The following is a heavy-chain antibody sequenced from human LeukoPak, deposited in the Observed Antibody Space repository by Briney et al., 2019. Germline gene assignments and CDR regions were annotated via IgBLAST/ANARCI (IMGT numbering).Heavy chain of an antibody. J-gene: IGHJ3*02. V-gene: IGHV1-46*01. Sequence: GASVKVSCKASGYTFTNYYIHWVRQAPGQGLEWMGIINPSGGSTSPAQKFQGSVTMTRDTSTSTVYMEVSGLRSEDTAVYYCARVGYDAFDIWGQGTMVTVSS. CDR2: INPSGGST. CDR3: ARVGYDAFDI. CDR1: GYTFTNYY. D-gene: IGHD2-15*01.